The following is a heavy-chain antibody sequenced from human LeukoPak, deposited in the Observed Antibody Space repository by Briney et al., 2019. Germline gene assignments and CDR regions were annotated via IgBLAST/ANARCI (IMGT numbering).Heavy chain of an antibody. V-gene: IGHV4-31*03. CDR2: IYYSGST. CDR1: GGSISSGGYY. D-gene: IGHD1-7*01. Sequence: SQTLSLTCTVSGGSISSGGYYWSWIRQHPGKGLEWIGYIYYSGSTYYNPSLKSRVTISVGTSKNQFSLKLSSVTAADTAVYYCAREVGGTALRFDPWGQGTLVTVSS. J-gene: IGHJ5*02. CDR3: AREVGGTALRFDP.